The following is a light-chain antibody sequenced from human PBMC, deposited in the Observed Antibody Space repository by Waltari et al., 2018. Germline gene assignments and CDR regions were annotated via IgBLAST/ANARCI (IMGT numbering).Light chain of an antibody. CDR2: DVS. CDR1: SSDVGGYNY. Sequence: QLALTQPASVSGSPGQSITIPGTGSSSDVGGYNYVSWYQQHPGKAPKVLIYDVSKWPSGVSNRFSGSKSGNTASLTISGLQAEDEADYYCTSYASSGTYVFGTGTKVTVL. J-gene: IGLJ1*01. V-gene: IGLV2-14*01. CDR3: TSYASSGTYV.